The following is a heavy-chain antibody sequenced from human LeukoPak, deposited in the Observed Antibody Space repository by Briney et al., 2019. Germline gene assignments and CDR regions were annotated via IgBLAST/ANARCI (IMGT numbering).Heavy chain of an antibody. Sequence: PSETLSLTCAVSGGSFIGYHWNWIRQPPRKGLEWIGEINHSGSTNYNPSLKSRVTISVDTSKKQFSLTLRSLTAADTAVYYCARDPTTVIALPYYFDDWGQGILVTVSS. D-gene: IGHD4-23*01. V-gene: IGHV4-34*01. CDR1: GGSFIGYH. CDR2: INHSGST. J-gene: IGHJ4*02. CDR3: ARDPTTVIALPYYFDD.